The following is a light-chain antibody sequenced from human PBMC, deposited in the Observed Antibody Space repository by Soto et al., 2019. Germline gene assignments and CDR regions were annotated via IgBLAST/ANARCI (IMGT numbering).Light chain of an antibody. CDR3: QEYNTNSRT. Sequence: IQMTQSTSTLSASVGDTVTITCRASESIYSWLAWYKQMPGKAPQLLIYKTSTLQSGVASRFSGSGSEADYTLTITSLQPDDFATYYCQEYNTNSRTLGQGTRV. J-gene: IGKJ1*01. V-gene: IGKV1-5*03. CDR2: KTS. CDR1: ESIYSW.